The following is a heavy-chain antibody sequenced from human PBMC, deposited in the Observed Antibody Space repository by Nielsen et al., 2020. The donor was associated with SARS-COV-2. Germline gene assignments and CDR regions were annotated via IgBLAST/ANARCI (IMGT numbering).Heavy chain of an antibody. CDR3: ARWRAAMVDGMDV. J-gene: IGHJ6*02. CDR1: GYTFTGYY. CDR2: INPNSGGT. Sequence: ASVKVSCRASGYTFTGYYMHWVRQAPGQGLEWMGWINPNSGGTNYAQKFQGRVTMTRDTSISTAYMELSRLRSDDTAVYYCARWRAAMVDGMDVWGQGTTVTVSS. D-gene: IGHD2-2*01. V-gene: IGHV1-2*02.